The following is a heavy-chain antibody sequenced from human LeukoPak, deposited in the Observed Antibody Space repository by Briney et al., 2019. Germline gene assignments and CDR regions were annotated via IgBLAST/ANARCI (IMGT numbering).Heavy chain of an antibody. D-gene: IGHD3-9*01. Sequence: PGGSLRLSCAASGFTFSSYSMNWVRQAPGKGLEGGSSISRRSRYIYYAGSVKGRFTISSDNAKNSLYLQMNSLRAEDTAVYYCAREGAYYDILTGYVYYYYYMDVWGKGTTVTVSS. CDR3: AREGAYYDILTGYVYYYYYMDV. CDR1: GFTFSSYS. J-gene: IGHJ6*03. V-gene: IGHV3-21*01. CDR2: ISRRSRYI.